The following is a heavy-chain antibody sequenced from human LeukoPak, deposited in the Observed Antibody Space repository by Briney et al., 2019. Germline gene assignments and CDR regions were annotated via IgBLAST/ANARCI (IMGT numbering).Heavy chain of an antibody. D-gene: IGHD5-24*01. CDR3: AKPAEMATRYYYYYYMDV. CDR1: GFTFSSYA. Sequence: GGSLRLSCAASGFTFSSYAMSWVRQAPGKGLGWVSAISGSGGSTYYADSVKGRFTISRDNSKNTLYLQMNSLRAEDTAVYYCAKPAEMATRYYYYYYMDVWGKGTTVTVSS. J-gene: IGHJ6*03. CDR2: ISGSGGST. V-gene: IGHV3-23*01.